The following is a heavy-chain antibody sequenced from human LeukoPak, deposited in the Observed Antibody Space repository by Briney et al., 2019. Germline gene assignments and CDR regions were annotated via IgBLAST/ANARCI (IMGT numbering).Heavy chain of an antibody. CDR3: ARDRGVRTTMAY. J-gene: IGHJ4*02. Sequence: SETLSLTCAVYGGSFSDYYWSWIRQSPGKGLEWIGEVNPSVNTHDNPSLRSRVTISIDTSKNQFSLKLSSVTAADTAVYYCARDRGVRTTMAYWGQGTLVTVSS. V-gene: IGHV4-34*01. CDR2: VNPSVNT. D-gene: IGHD3-10*01. CDR1: GGSFSDYY.